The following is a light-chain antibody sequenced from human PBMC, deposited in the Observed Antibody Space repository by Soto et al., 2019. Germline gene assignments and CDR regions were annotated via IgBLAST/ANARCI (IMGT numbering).Light chain of an antibody. J-gene: IGKJ5*01. CDR3: QQYAILPIT. CDR2: DAS. CDR1: QDINIY. Sequence: DMQMTQSPSSLFASVGDRVTITCQATQDINIYLNWYQQKPGKAPNLLIYDASNLEIGVPSRFSGSGSGTHFTFTISSLQTEDIGTYYCQQYAILPITFGRGTRLEIK. V-gene: IGKV1-33*01.